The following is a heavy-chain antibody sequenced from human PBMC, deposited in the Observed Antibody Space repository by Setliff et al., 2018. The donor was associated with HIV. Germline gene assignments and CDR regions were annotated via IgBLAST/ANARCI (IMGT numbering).Heavy chain of an antibody. D-gene: IGHD4-17*01. CDR3: AKGPKYRDIAYHFES. J-gene: IGHJ4*02. V-gene: IGHV3-23*01. Sequence: GGSLRLSCVAPGVSLNYYAFSWVRQAPGRGLEWVSTIGGSSGRTDYAHSVKGRFTISRDLSTSMVFLQMDSLRAEDTALYYCAKGPKYRDIAYHFESWGPGTQVTVSS. CDR2: IGGSSGRT. CDR1: GVSLNYYA.